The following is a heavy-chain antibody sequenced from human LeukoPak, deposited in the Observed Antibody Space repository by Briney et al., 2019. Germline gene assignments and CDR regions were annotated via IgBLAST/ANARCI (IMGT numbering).Heavy chain of an antibody. J-gene: IGHJ6*02. Sequence: GGSLRLSCAASGFTFSSYEMNWVRQAPGKGLEWVSYISSSGSTIYYADSVKGRFTISRDNAKNSLYLQMNSLRAEDTAVYYCARESVVTAAIPDFYYYYGMDVWGQGTTVTVSS. CDR1: GFTFSSYE. V-gene: IGHV3-48*03. D-gene: IGHD2-2*01. CDR2: ISSSGSTI. CDR3: ARESVVTAAIPDFYYYYGMDV.